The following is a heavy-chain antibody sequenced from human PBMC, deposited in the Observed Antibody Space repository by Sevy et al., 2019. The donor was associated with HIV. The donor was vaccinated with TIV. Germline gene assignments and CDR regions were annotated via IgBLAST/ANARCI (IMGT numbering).Heavy chain of an antibody. CDR1: GFTFTTYW. CDR3: ARVGIFEKSESQCRFMDD. D-gene: IGHD2-15*01. Sequence: GGSLRLSCAASGFTFTTYWMTWVRQAPGKGLEWVANINQDGSKINYVDSVKGRFIISRDNAKKSLYVQMNSLRADDTAVYYCARVGIFEKSESQCRFMDDWGQGTLVTVSS. V-gene: IGHV3-7*01. CDR2: INQDGSKI. J-gene: IGHJ4*02.